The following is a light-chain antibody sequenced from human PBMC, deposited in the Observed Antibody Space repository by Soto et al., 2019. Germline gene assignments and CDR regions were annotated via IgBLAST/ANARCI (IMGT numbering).Light chain of an antibody. CDR3: TSFTSASTYD. CDR2: EVS. Sequence: QSALTQPASVSGSPGQSITISCTGTSSDVGGYKYVSWYQQHPGKAPKLMIYEVSNRPSGVSNRFSGSKSGNTASLTISGLQAEDEADYYCTSFTSASTYDFGSGTKVTVL. V-gene: IGLV2-14*01. J-gene: IGLJ1*01. CDR1: SSDVGGYKY.